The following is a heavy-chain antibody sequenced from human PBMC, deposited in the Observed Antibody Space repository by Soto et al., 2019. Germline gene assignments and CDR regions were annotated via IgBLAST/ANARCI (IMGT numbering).Heavy chain of an antibody. CDR2: IYYSGST. Sequence: SETLSLTCTVSGGSISSYYWNWIRQPPGKGLEWIGYIYYSGSTNYNPSLKSRVTISVDTSKNQFSLKLISVTAADTAVHYCAGYSFGFGYFFDYWGPGTLVTVSS. CDR1: GGSISSYY. D-gene: IGHD5-18*01. CDR3: AGYSFGFGYFFDY. V-gene: IGHV4-59*01. J-gene: IGHJ4*02.